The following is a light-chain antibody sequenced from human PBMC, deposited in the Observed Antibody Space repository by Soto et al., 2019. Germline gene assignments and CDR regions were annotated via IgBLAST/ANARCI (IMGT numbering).Light chain of an antibody. CDR2: GAS. CDR1: QSVSSN. Sequence: EIVMTQSPATLSVSPGERATLSCRASQSVSSNLAWYQQKPGQAPRLLIYGASTRATGIPARCSGSGSGTDLTLTISSLQSEDFAVYYCQQYNNWPRTFGQGTKLEIK. V-gene: IGKV3-15*01. CDR3: QQYNNWPRT. J-gene: IGKJ1*01.